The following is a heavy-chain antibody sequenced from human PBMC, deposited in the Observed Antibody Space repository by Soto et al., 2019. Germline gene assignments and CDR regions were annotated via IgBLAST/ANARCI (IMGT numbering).Heavy chain of an antibody. CDR3: ARLLPDTIIDGMDV. CDR2: IYYSGST. Sequence: QLQLQESGPGLVKPSETLSLTCTVSGGSISSSSYYWGWIRQPPGKGLEWIGSIYYSGSTYYNPSLKSRVTIXAXTXXHQFSLKLSSVTAADTAVYYCARLLPDTIIDGMDVWGQGTTVTVSS. J-gene: IGHJ6*02. CDR1: GGSISSSSYY. D-gene: IGHD3-3*01. V-gene: IGHV4-39*01.